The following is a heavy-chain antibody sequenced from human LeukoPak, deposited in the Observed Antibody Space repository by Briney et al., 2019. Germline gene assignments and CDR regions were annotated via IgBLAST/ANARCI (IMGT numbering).Heavy chain of an antibody. J-gene: IGHJ6*02. CDR2: IAYGGTYT. D-gene: IGHD2/OR15-2a*01. CDR1: GFTFSDYA. V-gene: IGHV3-30*03. Sequence: GGSLRLSCAASGFTFSDYAMHWVRQAPGKGLEWVAVIAYGGTYTHHADSLKGRFTIFRDNSRDTLYLQINSLRPEDTALYYCARNKAITAFFGMDVWGQGTTIIVSS. CDR3: ARNKAITAFFGMDV.